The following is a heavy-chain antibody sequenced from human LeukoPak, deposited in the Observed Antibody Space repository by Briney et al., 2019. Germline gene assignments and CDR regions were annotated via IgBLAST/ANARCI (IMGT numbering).Heavy chain of an antibody. V-gene: IGHV3-53*01. Sequence: GGSLRLSCAASGFTVSSNYMSWVRQAPGKGLEWVSVIYSGGSTYYADSVKGRFTISRDNAKNTLYLQMNSLRADDTAVYYCARVAVGSYDWFDPWGQGTLVTVSS. CDR2: IYSGGST. CDR3: ARVAVGSYDWFDP. CDR1: GFTVSSNY. J-gene: IGHJ5*02. D-gene: IGHD1-26*01.